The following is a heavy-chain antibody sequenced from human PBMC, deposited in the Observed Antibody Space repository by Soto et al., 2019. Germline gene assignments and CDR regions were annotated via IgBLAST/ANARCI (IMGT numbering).Heavy chain of an antibody. V-gene: IGHV1-69*12. D-gene: IGHD2-2*01. CDR2: IIPIFGTA. Sequence: QVQLVQSGAEVKKPGSSVKVSCKASGGTFSSYAISWVRQAPGQGLEWMGGIIPIFGTANYAQKFQGRVTITADESTSTAYMELSSLRSEDTAVYYCARPAAMLGDYYYYGMDVWGQGTTFTVSS. CDR1: GGTFSSYA. CDR3: ARPAAMLGDYYYYGMDV. J-gene: IGHJ6*02.